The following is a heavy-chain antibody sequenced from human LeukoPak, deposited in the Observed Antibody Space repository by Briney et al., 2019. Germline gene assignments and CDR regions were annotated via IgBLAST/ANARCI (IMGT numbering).Heavy chain of an antibody. CDR2: ISSRSNYI. CDR3: ARDYLGFWESGFDY. CDR1: GFSFSDHN. V-gene: IGHV3-21*01. D-gene: IGHD3-10*01. J-gene: IGHJ4*02. Sequence: GGSLRLSCAVSGFSFSDHNMNWVRQAPGKGLEWVASISSRSNYIYYADSLKGRVTVSRDNARNSLFLQMTSLRAEDTAVYYCARDYLGFWESGFDYWGQGTLVTVSS.